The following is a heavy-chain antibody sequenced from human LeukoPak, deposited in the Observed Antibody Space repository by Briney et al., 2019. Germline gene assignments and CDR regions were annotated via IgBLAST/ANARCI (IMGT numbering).Heavy chain of an antibody. Sequence: ASAKVSCKASGYTFTNYAINWVRQAPGQGLERMGWLDTKTGNPTYAQGFTGRYVFSLDTSVSTAYLQISSLKTEDTAVYYCVRDPYYYDNIGYRFDYWGQGTLVTVSS. CDR2: LDTKTGNP. CDR3: VRDPYYYDNIGYRFDY. D-gene: IGHD3-22*01. V-gene: IGHV7-4-1*02. CDR1: GYTFTNYA. J-gene: IGHJ4*02.